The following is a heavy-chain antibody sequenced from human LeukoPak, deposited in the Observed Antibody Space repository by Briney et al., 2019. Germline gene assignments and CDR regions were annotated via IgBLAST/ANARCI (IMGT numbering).Heavy chain of an antibody. CDR2: FDPEDGET. J-gene: IGHJ5*02. Sequence: ASVKVSCKVSGYTLTELSMHWVRQAPGKGLEWMGGFDPEDGETIYAQKFQGRVTMTEDTSTDTAHMELSSLRSEDTAVYYCATVIGQSSSPPSDWFDPWGQGTLVTVSS. CDR1: GYTLTELS. V-gene: IGHV1-24*01. CDR3: ATVIGQSSSPPSDWFDP. D-gene: IGHD2-2*01.